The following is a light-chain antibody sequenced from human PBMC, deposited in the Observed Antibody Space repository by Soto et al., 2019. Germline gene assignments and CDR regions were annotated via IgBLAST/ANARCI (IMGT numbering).Light chain of an antibody. V-gene: IGLV1-40*01. CDR2: GNS. CDR3: QSYDSSLSGVV. J-gene: IGLJ2*01. CDR1: SSNIGAGYD. Sequence: QSVLTQPPSVSGAPGQRVTISCTGSSSNIGAGYDVHWYQQLPGTAPKLLIYGNSNRPSGVPDRFSGSKSGTSASLAITGLQAEDEADYYFQSYDSSLSGVVFGGGTKLTVI.